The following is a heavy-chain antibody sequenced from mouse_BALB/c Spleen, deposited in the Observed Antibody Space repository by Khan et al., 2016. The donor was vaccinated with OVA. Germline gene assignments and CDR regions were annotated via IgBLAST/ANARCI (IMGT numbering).Heavy chain of an antibody. CDR1: GFTFSTYA. CDR2: ISTGDTYT. Sequence: EVQLVESGGGLVKSGGSLKLSCAASGFTFSTYAMSWVRQTPEKRLEWVATISTGDTYTYYPDSVKGRFTISRDNAKNTLYLQMSSLRPEDTAMYYWAIPPITTVVATSYWFIDVWGAGTTVTVST. CDR3: AIPPITTVVATSYWFIDV. V-gene: IGHV5-9-3*01. D-gene: IGHD1-1*01. J-gene: IGHJ1*01.